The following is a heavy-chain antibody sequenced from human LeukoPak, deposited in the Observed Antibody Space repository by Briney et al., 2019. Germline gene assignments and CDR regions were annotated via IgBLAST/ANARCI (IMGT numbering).Heavy chain of an antibody. D-gene: IGHD4-17*01. CDR3: SRFYGDYQNYFDY. V-gene: IGHV4-30-2*01. CDR2: IYRSGSP. J-gene: IGHJ4*02. CDR1: GGHINSGAYS. Sequence: SHTLSLTCAVYGGHINSGAYSWSWIRQPPGKGLEWIGYIYRSGSPYSNPSLKSRVTISVDRSKIQFSLRLSSVTAADAAMYYCSRFYGDYQNYFDYWGQGTLVTVSS.